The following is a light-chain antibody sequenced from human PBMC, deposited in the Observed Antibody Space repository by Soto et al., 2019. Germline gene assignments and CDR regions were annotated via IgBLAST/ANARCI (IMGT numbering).Light chain of an antibody. J-gene: IGLJ3*02. CDR3: CAYAGNSLWV. CDR1: SSDVGGSNF. V-gene: IGLV2-11*01. CDR2: DVS. Sequence: QSALTQPRSVSGSPGQSVTISCTGSSSDVGGSNFVSWYQQHQVKAPKLVMYDVSTRPSGVPDRFSGSKSGNTASLTISGIQAEYEADYYCCAYAGNSLWVFGGGTLLTV.